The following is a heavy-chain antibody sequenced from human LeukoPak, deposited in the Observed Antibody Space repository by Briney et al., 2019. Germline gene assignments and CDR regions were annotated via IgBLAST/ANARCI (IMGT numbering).Heavy chain of an antibody. CDR2: INHSGST. Sequence: SETLSLTCAVYGGSFSGYHWSWIRQPPGKGLEWIGEINHSGSTNYNPSLESRVTISVDTSKNQFSLKLSSVTAADTAVYYCARAPLRARRTPSLGWFDPWGQGTLVTVSS. CDR3: ARAPLRARRTPSLGWFDP. CDR1: GGSFSGYH. D-gene: IGHD6-6*01. V-gene: IGHV4-34*01. J-gene: IGHJ5*02.